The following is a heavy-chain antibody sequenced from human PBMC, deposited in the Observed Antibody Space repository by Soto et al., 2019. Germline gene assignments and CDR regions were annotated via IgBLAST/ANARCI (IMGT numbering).Heavy chain of an antibody. V-gene: IGHV3-21*01. J-gene: IGHJ4*02. Sequence: GGSLRLSCAASGFTFSSYSMNWVRQAPGKGLEWVSSISSSSSYIYYADSVKGRFTISRDNAKNSLYLQMNSLRAEDTAVYYCARDLVAYYDSSGYDYWGQGTLVTVSS. CDR1: GFTFSSYS. D-gene: IGHD3-22*01. CDR3: ARDLVAYYDSSGYDY. CDR2: ISSSSSYI.